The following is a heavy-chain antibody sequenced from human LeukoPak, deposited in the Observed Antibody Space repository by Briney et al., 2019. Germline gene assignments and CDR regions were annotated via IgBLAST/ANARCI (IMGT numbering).Heavy chain of an antibody. Sequence: GASVKVSCKASGYTFTGYYMHWVRQAPGQGLEWMGWINPNSGGTNYAQKFQGRVTMTRDTSISTAYMELRSLRSDDTAVYYCARDLVPGGGSCYGVWGQGTLVTVSS. J-gene: IGHJ4*02. D-gene: IGHD2-15*01. V-gene: IGHV1-2*02. CDR1: GYTFTGYY. CDR2: INPNSGGT. CDR3: ARDLVPGGGSCYGV.